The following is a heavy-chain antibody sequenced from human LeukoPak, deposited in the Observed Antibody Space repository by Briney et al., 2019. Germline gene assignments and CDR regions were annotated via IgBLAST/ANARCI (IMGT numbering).Heavy chain of an antibody. CDR2: IIPILGIA. CDR3: ARGPALGGLDV. V-gene: IGHV1-69*04. Sequence: SVKVSCKASGGTFSSYAISWVRQAPGQGLEWMGRIIPILGIANYAQKFQGRVTMTRDTSTSSIYMELNSLRSDVTAVYYCARGPALGGLDVWGRGTTVTVSS. J-gene: IGHJ6*02. CDR1: GGTFSSYA.